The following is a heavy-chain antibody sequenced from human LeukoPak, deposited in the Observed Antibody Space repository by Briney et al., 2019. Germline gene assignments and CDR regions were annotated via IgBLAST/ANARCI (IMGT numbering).Heavy chain of an antibody. J-gene: IGHJ4*02. V-gene: IGHV3-21*01. CDR1: GFTFSSYT. CDR3: VRDQRYGDYQDY. D-gene: IGHD4-17*01. CDR2: ISSSSSYV. Sequence: GGSLRLSCAASGFTFSSYTMNWVRQAPGKGLEWVSSISSSSSYVYYADSLKGRFTISRDNAKNSLYLQMNSLRAEDTAVYYCVRDQRYGDYQDYWGQGTLVTVSS.